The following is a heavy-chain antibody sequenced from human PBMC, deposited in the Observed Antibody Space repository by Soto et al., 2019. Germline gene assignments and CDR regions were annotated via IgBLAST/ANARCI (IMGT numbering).Heavy chain of an antibody. CDR1: GLTFRHDC. CDR2: INQDGSER. CDR3: AVYGYGVSAAAY. J-gene: IGHJ4*02. V-gene: IGHV3-7*03. D-gene: IGHD4-17*01. Sequence: PGGALRLSCAGSGLTFRHDCLRWVLQAPGKGLEWVANINQDGSERYYVDSVRGRFTISRDNVENSLYLQLNSLRPEDTAVYYCAVYGYGVSAAAYWGQETLVTVSS.